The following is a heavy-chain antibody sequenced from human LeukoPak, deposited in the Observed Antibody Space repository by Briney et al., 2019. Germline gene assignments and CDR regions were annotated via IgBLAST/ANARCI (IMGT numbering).Heavy chain of an antibody. CDR2: MNPNSGNT. CDR1: GYTFTSYD. Sequence: GASVKVSCKASGYTFTSYDINWVRQATGQGLEWMGWMNPNSGNTGYAQKFQGRVTMTRNTSISTAYMELSSLRSEDTAVYYCARGLHYYGSGSYYREWGQGTLVTVSS. D-gene: IGHD3-10*01. CDR3: ARGLHYYGSGSYYRE. J-gene: IGHJ4*02. V-gene: IGHV1-8*01.